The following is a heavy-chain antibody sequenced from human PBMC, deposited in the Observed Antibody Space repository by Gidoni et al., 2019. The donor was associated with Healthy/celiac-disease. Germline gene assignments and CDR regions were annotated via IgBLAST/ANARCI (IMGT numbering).Heavy chain of an antibody. V-gene: IGHV4-59*08. D-gene: IGHD4-17*01. Sequence: QVQLQESGPGLVKPSETLSLTCTVSGGSISSYYWSWIRQPPGKGLEWIGYIYYSGSTNYNPSRKSRVTISVDTSKNQFSLKLSSVTAADTAVYYCARHPATVESYPYNWFDPWGQGTLVTVSS. CDR3: ARHPATVESYPYNWFDP. CDR1: GGSISSYY. CDR2: IYYSGST. J-gene: IGHJ5*02.